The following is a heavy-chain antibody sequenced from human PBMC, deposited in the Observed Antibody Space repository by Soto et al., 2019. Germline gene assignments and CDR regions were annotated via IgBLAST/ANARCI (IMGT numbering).Heavy chain of an antibody. CDR2: ISSGSSTI. D-gene: IGHD2-15*01. CDR1: GFTFSSYS. Sequence: EVQLVDSGGGLVQPGGSLRLSCAASGFTFSSYSMIWVRQAPGKGLEWVSYISSGSSTIYYADSVKGRFTVSRDNAKNSLYLQMNSLRDEDTAVYYCAREPRYCRGGSCSITGDAYDIWGQGTMVTVSS. CDR3: AREPRYCRGGSCSITGDAYDI. V-gene: IGHV3-48*02. J-gene: IGHJ3*02.